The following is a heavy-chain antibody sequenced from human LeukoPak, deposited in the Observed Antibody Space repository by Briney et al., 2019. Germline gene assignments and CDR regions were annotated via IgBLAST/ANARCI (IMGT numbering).Heavy chain of an antibody. D-gene: IGHD6-19*01. CDR2: INPRDVST. CDR3: AREEQWHKEAFDI. CDR1: GYTFINYY. Sequence: ASVKVSCKASGYTFINYYIHWVREAPGQGLEWMGIINPRDVSTSYAQKFQGRVTVTRDTSTSTVYMELSSLRSEDTAVYYCAREEQWHKEAFDIWGQGTMVTVSS. V-gene: IGHV1-46*01. J-gene: IGHJ3*02.